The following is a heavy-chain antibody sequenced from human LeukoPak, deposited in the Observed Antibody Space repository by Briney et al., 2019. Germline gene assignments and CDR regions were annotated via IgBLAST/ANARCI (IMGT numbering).Heavy chain of an antibody. J-gene: IGHJ4*02. CDR3: ARDPWGTHAY. V-gene: IGHV3-21*01. CDR1: GXSSYS. Sequence: SGGSLRLSCGASGXSSYSLNCVRQARGRGLEWVSSISNGSDYIYYADSVKGRFTISRDNAKNSLYLQMNSLRAEDTAIYYCARDPWGTHAYWGQGTLVTVSS. D-gene: IGHD3-16*01. CDR2: ISNGSDYI.